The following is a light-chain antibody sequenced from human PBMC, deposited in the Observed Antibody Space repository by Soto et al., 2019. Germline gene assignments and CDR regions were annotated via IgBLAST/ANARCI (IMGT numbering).Light chain of an antibody. CDR3: QQRSNWPRGT. CDR2: DAS. Sequence: TLSLSPGERATLSCRASQSVSSYLAWYQQKPGQAPRLLIYDASNRATGIPARFSGSGSGTDFTLTISSLEPEDFAVYYCQQRSNWPRGTFGGGTKVDIK. V-gene: IGKV3-11*01. J-gene: IGKJ4*01. CDR1: QSVSSY.